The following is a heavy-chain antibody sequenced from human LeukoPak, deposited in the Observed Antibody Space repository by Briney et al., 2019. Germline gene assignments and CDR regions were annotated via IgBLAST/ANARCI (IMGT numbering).Heavy chain of an antibody. J-gene: IGHJ4*02. D-gene: IGHD6-19*01. CDR2: INHSGST. CDR1: GGSFSGYY. V-gene: IGHV4-34*01. Sequence: SETLSLTCGVYGGSFSGYYWTWIRQPPGKGLEWIGEINHSGSTNYNPSLKSRVTISVDTSKDHFSLKLSSVTAADTAVYYCARVESSGWYYYFDYWGQGTLVTVSS. CDR3: ARVESSGWYYYFDY.